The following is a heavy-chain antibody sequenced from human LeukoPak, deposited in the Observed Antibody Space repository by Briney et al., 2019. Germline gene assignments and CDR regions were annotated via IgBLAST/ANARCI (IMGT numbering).Heavy chain of an antibody. CDR1: GFTFRSYG. D-gene: IGHD5-12*01. Sequence: GGSLRLSCAASGFTFRSYGMHWVRQAPGKGLERVAVIWYDGSNKYYADSVKGRFTISRDNSKNTLYLQMNSLRAEDTAVYYCAKGAGYSGYDYHYYYMDVWGKGTTVTVSS. CDR3: AKGAGYSGYDYHYYYMDV. V-gene: IGHV3-33*06. CDR2: IWYDGSNK. J-gene: IGHJ6*03.